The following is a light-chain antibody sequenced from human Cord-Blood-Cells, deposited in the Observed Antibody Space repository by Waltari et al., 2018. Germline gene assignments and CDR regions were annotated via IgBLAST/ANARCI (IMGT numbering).Light chain of an antibody. CDR2: YDD. Sequence: QSVLTQPPSVSEAPRQRVTISCSGSSSNIGNNAVNWYQQLPGKAPKLLIYYDDLLPAGVSDRFAGSNSGTSASLAISGLQSEDEADYYCAAWDDSLNGLVFGGGTKLTVL. CDR3: AAWDDSLNGLV. J-gene: IGLJ2*01. CDR1: SSNIGNNA. V-gene: IGLV1-36*01.